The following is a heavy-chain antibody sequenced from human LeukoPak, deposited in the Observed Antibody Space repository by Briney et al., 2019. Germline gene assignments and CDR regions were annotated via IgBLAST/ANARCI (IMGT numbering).Heavy chain of an antibody. J-gene: IGHJ3*02. CDR1: GFNDSSNY. Sequence: GGSLRLSCAASGFNDSSNYMSWVRQAPGQGLEWVCVSYSGSLTSYASSVKGRFTISRDNSKNTLYLQMNSLRAEDTAVYYCARDHGGQTGGAFDICGQGTTVSVSS. CDR2: SYSGSLT. CDR3: ARDHGGQTGGAFDI. V-gene: IGHV3-66*01. D-gene: IGHD4-23*01.